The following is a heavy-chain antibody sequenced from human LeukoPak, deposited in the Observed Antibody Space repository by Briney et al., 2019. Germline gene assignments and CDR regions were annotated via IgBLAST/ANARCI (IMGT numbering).Heavy chain of an antibody. D-gene: IGHD3-22*01. CDR2: ISDIGSI. Sequence: SETLSLTCTVSGGSISSYYWSWIRQPPGKGLEWIAYISDIGSINYNPSLKSRVTISVDTSKNQFSLKLSSVTAADTAVYYCAGHYPYYYDSSGYYGFDYWGQGTLVTVSS. J-gene: IGHJ4*02. CDR1: GGSISSYY. CDR3: AGHYPYYYDSSGYYGFDY. V-gene: IGHV4-59*08.